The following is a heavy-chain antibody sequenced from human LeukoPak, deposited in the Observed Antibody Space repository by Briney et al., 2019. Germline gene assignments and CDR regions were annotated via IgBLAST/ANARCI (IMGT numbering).Heavy chain of an antibody. D-gene: IGHD2-2*01. CDR2: INPNGDLT. CDR1: ENTFTNYY. J-gene: IGHJ4*02. V-gene: IGHV1-46*01. CDR3: ARAGCSSTSCYFDY. Sequence: ASVKVSCKASENTFTNYYMHWVRQAPGQGLEWLGIINPNGDLTNYAQTFQGRVTMTRDTSTTTLYMELSSLRSEDTAVYYCARAGCSSTSCYFDYWGQGTLVTVSS.